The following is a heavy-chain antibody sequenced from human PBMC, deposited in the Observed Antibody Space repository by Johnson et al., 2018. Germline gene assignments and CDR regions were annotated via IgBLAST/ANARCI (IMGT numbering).Heavy chain of an antibody. D-gene: IGHD4-17*01. J-gene: IGHJ3*02. CDR2: ISYDGSKK. V-gene: IGHV3-30-3*01. Sequence: VQLVESGGGVVQHGRSLRLSCAASGFTFSSYDMHWVRQVPGKGLEWVTNISYDGSKKYYADSVKGRFTISRDNSKNTRYLQRNSLRAEDTSVYYCARSEGDYGDYVAAFDIWGQGTMVTVSS. CDR1: GFTFSSYD. CDR3: ARSEGDYGDYVAAFDI.